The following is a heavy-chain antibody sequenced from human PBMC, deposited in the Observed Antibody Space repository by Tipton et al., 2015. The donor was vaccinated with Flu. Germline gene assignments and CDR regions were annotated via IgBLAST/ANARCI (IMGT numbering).Heavy chain of an antibody. CDR3: ARGVQRSTLLNPFFYGMDV. D-gene: IGHD2-21*01. Sequence: QLVQSGAEVKKLGASVKVSCKASGYSFINYDINWVRQAPGQGLEWLGWMNPNTDKTGYAQKFQGRLTLARNASIATAYMELSSLRSDDTAVYYCARGVQRSTLLNPFFYGMDVWGQGTTVTVSS. CDR2: MNPNTDKT. CDR1: GYSFINYD. V-gene: IGHV1-8*01. J-gene: IGHJ6*02.